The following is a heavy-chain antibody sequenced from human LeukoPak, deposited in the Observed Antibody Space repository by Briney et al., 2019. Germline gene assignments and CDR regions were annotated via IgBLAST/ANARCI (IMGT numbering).Heavy chain of an antibody. J-gene: IGHJ6*02. CDR2: INHSGST. CDR3: ARSTRDLRFLEWPLKNYYGMDV. V-gene: IGHV4-34*01. CDR1: GGSFSGYY. D-gene: IGHD3-3*01. Sequence: SETLSLTCAVHGGSFSGYYWSWIRQPPGKGLEWIGEINHSGSTNYNPSLKSRVTISVDTSKNQFSLKLSSVTAADTAVYYCARSTRDLRFLEWPLKNYYGMDVWGQGTTVTVSS.